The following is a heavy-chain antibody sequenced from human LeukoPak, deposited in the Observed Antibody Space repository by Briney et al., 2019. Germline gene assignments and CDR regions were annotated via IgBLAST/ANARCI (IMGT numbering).Heavy chain of an antibody. D-gene: IGHD3-22*01. CDR1: GFPFSSYG. CDR2: IWYDGSTK. V-gene: IGHV3-33*01. J-gene: IGHJ4*02. Sequence: GGSLRLSCAASGFPFSSYGMHWVRQAPGKGLEWVAVIWYDGSTKYYADSVKGRFTISRDSSKNTLYVQMNSLRAEDTAVYYCARDWHSRNIDYWGQGTLVTVSS. CDR3: ARDWHSRNIDY.